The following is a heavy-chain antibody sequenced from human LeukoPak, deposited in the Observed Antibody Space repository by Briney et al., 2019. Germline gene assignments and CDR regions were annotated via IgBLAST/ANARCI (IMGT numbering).Heavy chain of an antibody. D-gene: IGHD3-22*01. CDR2: ISYDGSNK. V-gene: IGHV3-30-3*01. J-gene: IGHJ4*02. Sequence: GGSLRLSCAASGFTFSSYAMHWVRQAPGKGLEWVAAISYDGSNKYYADSVKGRFTISRDNSKNTLYLQMNSLRAEDTAVYYCARDRLTYYYDSSGYPRRGVDYWGQGTLVTVSS. CDR3: ARDRLTYYYDSSGYPRRGVDY. CDR1: GFTFSSYA.